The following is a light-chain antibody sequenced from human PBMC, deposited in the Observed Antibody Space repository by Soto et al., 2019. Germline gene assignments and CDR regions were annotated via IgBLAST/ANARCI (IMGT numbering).Light chain of an antibody. CDR1: SSDVGGYNF. CDR2: EVA. Sequence: QSALTQTASVSGSPGQSITMSCTGTSSDVGGYNFVSWYQQHPGKAPKLIVHEVANRLSGVSGRFSGSKSGNTASLTISGLQAEDEADYYCCSYAGSYVYVFGTGTKVTVL. CDR3: CSYAGSYVYV. J-gene: IGLJ1*01. V-gene: IGLV2-14*03.